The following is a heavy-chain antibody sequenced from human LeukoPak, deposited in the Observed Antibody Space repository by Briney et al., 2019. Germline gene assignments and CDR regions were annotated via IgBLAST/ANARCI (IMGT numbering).Heavy chain of an antibody. V-gene: IGHV3-23*01. D-gene: IGHD2-15*01. CDR2: ISGSGGST. J-gene: IGHJ4*02. CDR3: AKAEDIVVVVDATSFDY. Sequence: GGSLRLSCAASGFTFSSYAMSWVRQAPGKGVEWVSAISGSGGSTYYADSVKGRFTISRDNSKNTLYLQMNSLTAEDTAVYYCAKAEDIVVVVDATSFDYWGQGTLVTVSS. CDR1: GFTFSSYA.